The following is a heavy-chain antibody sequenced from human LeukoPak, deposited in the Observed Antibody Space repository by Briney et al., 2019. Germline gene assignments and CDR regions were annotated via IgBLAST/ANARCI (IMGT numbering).Heavy chain of an antibody. CDR1: GFTFSSYA. J-gene: IGHJ4*02. Sequence: GGSLRLSCAASGFTFSSYAMSWVRQAPGKGLEWVSAISGSGGSTYYADSVKGRFTISRDNSKNTLYLQMSSLRAEDTAVYYCAKGGTEYYYDSSGYYTEAFDYWGQGTLVTVSS. CDR2: ISGSGGST. V-gene: IGHV3-23*01. CDR3: AKGGTEYYYDSSGYYTEAFDY. D-gene: IGHD3-22*01.